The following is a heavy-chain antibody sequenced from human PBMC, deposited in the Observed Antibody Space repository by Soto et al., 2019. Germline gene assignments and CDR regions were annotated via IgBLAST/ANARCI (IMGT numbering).Heavy chain of an antibody. CDR1: GFSFSSYW. V-gene: IGHV3-7*01. Sequence: PGGSLRLSCAASGFSFSSYWMSWVRQAPGKGLEWVANIKQDGSEKQYVDFVKGRFTISRDNAKNSLYLQMNSLRDEDTAVYYCGRVRRSDPDDYWGQGTLVTVSS. CDR2: IKQDGSEK. CDR3: GRVRRSDPDDY. D-gene: IGHD2-15*01. J-gene: IGHJ4*02.